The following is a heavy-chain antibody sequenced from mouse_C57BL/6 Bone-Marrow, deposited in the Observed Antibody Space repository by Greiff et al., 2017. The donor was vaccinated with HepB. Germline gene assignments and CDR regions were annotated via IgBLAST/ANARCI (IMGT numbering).Heavy chain of an antibody. V-gene: IGHV1-64*01. CDR1: GYTFTSYW. J-gene: IGHJ2*01. Sequence: QVQLQQSGAELVKPGASVKLSCKASGYTFTSYWMHWVKQRPGQGLEWIGMIHPNSGSTNYNERFTSKATLTVDKSSSTAYMQLSSLTSEDSAVYYCARGGYYWGQGTTLTVSS. CDR3: ARGGYY. CDR2: IHPNSGST.